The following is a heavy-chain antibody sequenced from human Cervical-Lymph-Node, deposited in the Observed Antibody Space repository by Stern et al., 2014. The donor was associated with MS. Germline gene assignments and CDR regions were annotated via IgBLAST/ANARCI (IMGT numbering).Heavy chain of an antibody. Sequence: EVQLVESGGGLVQPGGSLRLSCAASGFTFSSYAMSWVRQAPGKGLEWVSAISGSGGSTYYADSVKGRFTISRDNSKNTLYLQMNSLRAEDTAVYYCAKDAPWELHFAHDAFDIWGQGTMVTVSS. CDR1: GFTFSSYA. CDR3: AKDAPWELHFAHDAFDI. V-gene: IGHV3-23*04. D-gene: IGHD1-26*01. J-gene: IGHJ3*02. CDR2: ISGSGGST.